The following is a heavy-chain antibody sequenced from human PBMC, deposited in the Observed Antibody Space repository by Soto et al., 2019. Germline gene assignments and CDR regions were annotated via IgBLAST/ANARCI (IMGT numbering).Heavy chain of an antibody. CDR3: AKDGLGSRTGGTCYGSDY. D-gene: IGHD2-15*01. Sequence: EVQLLESGGNLVQPGGSLRLSCAASGFTFSSYVMSWVRQAPGKGLEWVSTISGSGASIYDADSVKGRFTISRDNSKNTVYLQMNSLRAEDTAVYYCAKDGLGSRTGGTCYGSDYWGQGTLVTVSS. J-gene: IGHJ4*02. CDR2: ISGSGASI. CDR1: GFTFSSYV. V-gene: IGHV3-23*01.